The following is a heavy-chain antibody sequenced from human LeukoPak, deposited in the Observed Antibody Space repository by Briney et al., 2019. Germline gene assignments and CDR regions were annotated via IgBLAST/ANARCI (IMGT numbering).Heavy chain of an antibody. V-gene: IGHV3-74*01. CDR2: INSDGSST. Sequence: GGSLRLSCAASGFTFSSYWMHWVRQAPGKGLVWVSRINSDGSSTSYAGSVKGRFTISRDNAKNTLYLQMNSLRAEDTAVYYCARGWIGSRGEVIAVAESRVRVAGDYYYGMDVWGQGTTVTVSS. J-gene: IGHJ6*02. D-gene: IGHD6-19*01. CDR3: ARGWIGSRGEVIAVAESRVRVAGDYYYGMDV. CDR1: GFTFSSYW.